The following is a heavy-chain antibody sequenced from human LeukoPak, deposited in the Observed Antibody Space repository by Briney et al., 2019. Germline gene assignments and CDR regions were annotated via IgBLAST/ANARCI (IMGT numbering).Heavy chain of an antibody. V-gene: IGHV4-34*01. D-gene: IGHD5-18*01. CDR2: INHSGST. Sequence: PSETLSLTCAVYGGSFSGYYWSWIRQPPGKGLEWIGEINHSGSTNYNPSLKSRVTISVDTSKNQFSLKLSSVTAADTAVYYCASMSVDTAMVVAYYYMDVWGKGTTVTASS. J-gene: IGHJ6*03. CDR1: GGSFSGYY. CDR3: ASMSVDTAMVVAYYYMDV.